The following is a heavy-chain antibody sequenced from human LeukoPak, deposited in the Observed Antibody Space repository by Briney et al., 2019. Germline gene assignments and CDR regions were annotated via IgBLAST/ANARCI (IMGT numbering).Heavy chain of an antibody. J-gene: IGHJ5*02. D-gene: IGHD3-10*02. V-gene: IGHV1-69*05. CDR1: GGTFSRYG. CDR2: IITVCGTA. Sequence: GGSGTVSCKGSGGTFSRYGMSWVRQAPGKGVEGMGGIITVCGTANYTQKFQGRFTITTHAPTTTPYMDLSSLRSDDTAVYYCAISRMFESNSYSFDPWGQGTLVTVSS. CDR3: AISRMFESNSYSFDP.